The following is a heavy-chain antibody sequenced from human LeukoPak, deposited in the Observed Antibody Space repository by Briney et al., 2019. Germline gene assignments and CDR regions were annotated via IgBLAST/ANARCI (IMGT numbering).Heavy chain of an antibody. J-gene: IGHJ6*02. CDR2: IYYSGST. V-gene: IGHV4-59*01. CDR3: ARGTIVGTPHGMDV. CDR1: GGSISSYY. D-gene: IGHD1-26*01. Sequence: SETLSLTCTVSGGSISSYYWSWIRQPPGKGLEWIGYIYYSGSTNYNPSLKSRVTISVDTSKNQFSLKLSSVTAADTAVYYCARGTIVGTPHGMDVWGQGTTVTVFS.